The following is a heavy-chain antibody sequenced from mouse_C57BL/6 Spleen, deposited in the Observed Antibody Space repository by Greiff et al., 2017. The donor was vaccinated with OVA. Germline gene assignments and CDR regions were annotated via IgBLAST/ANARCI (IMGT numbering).Heavy chain of an antibody. Sequence: VQLQQSGAELVKPGASVKLSCTASGFNIKGYYMHWVKQRTEQGLEWIGRIYPGDGETNYTPKFKGKATLTADTSSNTAYLQLSSLTSEDTAVYYCVRHDDDCYAMDYWGQGTSGTVSS. V-gene: IGHV14-2*01. CDR3: VRHDDDCYAMDY. CDR2: IYPGDGET. D-gene: IGHD2-4*01. J-gene: IGHJ4*01. CDR1: GFNIKGYY.